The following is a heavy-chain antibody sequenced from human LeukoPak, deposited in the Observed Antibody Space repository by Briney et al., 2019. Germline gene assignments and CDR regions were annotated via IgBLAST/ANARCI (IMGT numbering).Heavy chain of an antibody. J-gene: IGHJ4*02. D-gene: IGHD3-10*01. CDR1: GYTFTGHN. CDR3: AVLWQFDY. Sequence: ASVKVPCKGSGYTFTGHNIHWVRQAPGQGLEWMGWINPKSGGVERAQEFRDRVTMARDTSISTAYMELSRLRSDDTAVYYCAVLWQFDYWGQGTLVTVSS. V-gene: IGHV1-2*02. CDR2: INPKSGGV.